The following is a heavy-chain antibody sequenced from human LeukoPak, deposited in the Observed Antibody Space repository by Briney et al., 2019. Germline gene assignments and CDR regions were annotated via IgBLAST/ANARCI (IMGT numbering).Heavy chain of an antibody. J-gene: IGHJ6*02. Sequence: PGRSLRLSCAASGFTFSSYGMHWVRQAPGKGLEWVAVISYDGSNKYYADSVKGRFTISRDNSKNTLYLQMNSLRAEDTAVYYCAKNGCPPDSGGSCEDDYYGMDVWGQGTTVTVSS. D-gene: IGHD2-15*01. CDR3: AKNGCPPDSGGSCEDDYYGMDV. V-gene: IGHV3-30*18. CDR1: GFTFSSYG. CDR2: ISYDGSNK.